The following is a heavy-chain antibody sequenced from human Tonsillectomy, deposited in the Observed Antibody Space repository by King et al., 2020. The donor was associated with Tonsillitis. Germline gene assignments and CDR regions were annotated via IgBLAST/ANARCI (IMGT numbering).Heavy chain of an antibody. CDR1: GFTFSNYA. CDR2: ISYDGSEK. Sequence: VRLVESGGGVVQPGRSLRLSCAASGFTFSNYAMHWVRQAPGKGLEWVAIISYDGSEKYYADSVKGRFTISRDNSKNKMSVQMNSLRAEDTAVYYCARDLMSGDWNDPLGYFDYWGQGTRSPSPQ. D-gene: IGHD1-1*01. J-gene: IGHJ4*02. CDR3: ARDLMSGDWNDPLGYFDY. V-gene: IGHV3-30*04.